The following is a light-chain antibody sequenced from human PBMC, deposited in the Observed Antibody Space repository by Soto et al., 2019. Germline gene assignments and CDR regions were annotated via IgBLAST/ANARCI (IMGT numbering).Light chain of an antibody. CDR3: QQYNEWPLT. CDR2: GAS. J-gene: IGKJ4*01. V-gene: IGKV3-15*01. Sequence: EILMTQSPATLSVSPGERATLSCRASQSVSSYLAWYQQKPGQAPRLLIYGASTRATGIPATFSGSGSGTEFTLTITSLQSEDFAVYYCQQYNEWPLTFGGGTKGDIK. CDR1: QSVSSY.